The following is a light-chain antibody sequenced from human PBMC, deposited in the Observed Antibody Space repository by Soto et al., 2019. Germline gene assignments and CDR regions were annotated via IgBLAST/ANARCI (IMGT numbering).Light chain of an antibody. CDR1: SGHSSYA. CDR2: LNSDGSH. J-gene: IGLJ2*01. V-gene: IGLV4-69*01. Sequence: QLVLTQSPSASASLGASVKLTCTLSSGHSSYAIAWHQQQPEKGPQYLMKLNSDGSHSKGDGIPDRFSGSSSGAERYLTISSRQSEDEADYYCQTWGTGIVVFGGGTKLTVL. CDR3: QTWGTGIVV.